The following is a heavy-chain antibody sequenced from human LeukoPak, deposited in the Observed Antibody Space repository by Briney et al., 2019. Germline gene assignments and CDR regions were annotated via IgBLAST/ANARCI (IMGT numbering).Heavy chain of an antibody. CDR1: GGSISSYF. CDR2: IYTCGRT. Sequence: SETLSLTCTVSGGSISSYFCGWIRQPAGKGLEWVGRIYTCGRTSYNPSLKSRVAMSVDTSKNQYSLKLSSVTAADTAVYYCAREGATTYAFDIWGQGTMVTVSS. CDR3: AREGATTYAFDI. V-gene: IGHV4-4*07. J-gene: IGHJ3*02. D-gene: IGHD1-26*01.